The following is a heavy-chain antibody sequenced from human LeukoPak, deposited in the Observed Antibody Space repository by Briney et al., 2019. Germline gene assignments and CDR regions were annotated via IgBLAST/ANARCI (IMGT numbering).Heavy chain of an antibody. V-gene: IGHV4-59*01. CDR3: ARVGTYGSGSYLSWLDY. J-gene: IGHJ4*02. CDR1: GGSISSYY. CDR2: IYYSGST. Sequence: KPSETRSLTCTVSGGSISSYYWSWIRQPPGKGLEWIGYIYYSGSTNYNPSLKSRVTISVDTSKNQFSLKLSSVTAADTAVYYCARVGTYGSGSYLSWLDYWGQGTLVTVSS. D-gene: IGHD3-10*01.